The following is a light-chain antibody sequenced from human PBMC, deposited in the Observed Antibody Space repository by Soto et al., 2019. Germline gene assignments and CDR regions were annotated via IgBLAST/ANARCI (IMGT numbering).Light chain of an antibody. CDR2: DAS. CDR3: QQRSNWPPLT. V-gene: IGKV3-11*01. Sequence: EIVLTQSPATLSLSPGERATLSCRASQSVSSYLAWYQQKPGQAPRLLLYDASNKATGIPARFTGSGSGTDFTLIISSLEAGDFAVYYCQQRSNWPPLTFGGGTKVEIK. J-gene: IGKJ4*01. CDR1: QSVSSY.